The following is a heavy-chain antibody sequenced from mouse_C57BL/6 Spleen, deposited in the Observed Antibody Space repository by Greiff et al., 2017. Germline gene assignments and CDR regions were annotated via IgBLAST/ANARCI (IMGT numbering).Heavy chain of an antibody. D-gene: IGHD2-4*01. CDR1: GYTFTDYN. J-gene: IGHJ3*01. CDR2: INPNNGGT. CDR3: ARFYDYFFAY. Sequence: VHVKQSGPELVKPGASVKIPCKASGYTFTDYNMDWVKQSHGKSLEWIGDINPNNGGTIYNQKFKGKATLTVDKSSSTAYMELRSLTSEDTAVYYCARFYDYFFAYWGQGTLVTVSA. V-gene: IGHV1-18*01.